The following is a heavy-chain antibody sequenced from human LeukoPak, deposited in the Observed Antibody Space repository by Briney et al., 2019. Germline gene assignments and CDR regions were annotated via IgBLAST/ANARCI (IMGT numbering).Heavy chain of an antibody. V-gene: IGHV3-9*01. CDR3: AKDINYGSGSPPSFDT. Sequence: GRSLRLSCAASGFPFDDYAMHWVRQAPGKGLEWVSGLSWNSLSVGYADSVRGRFSISRDNAKNSLYLQMNITKPEDTALYYCAKDINYGSGSPPSFDTWGQGTLVTVSS. D-gene: IGHD3-10*01. CDR1: GFPFDDYA. CDR2: LSWNSLSV. J-gene: IGHJ4*02.